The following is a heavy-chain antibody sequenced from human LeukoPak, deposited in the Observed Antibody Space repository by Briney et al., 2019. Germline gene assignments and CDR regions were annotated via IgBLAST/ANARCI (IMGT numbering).Heavy chain of an antibody. J-gene: IGHJ4*02. CDR1: GYTFSSYW. Sequence: GGTLRLSCAASGYTFSSYWMSWVRRAPGRGLEWVANIKKDGSEKYYVDSVKGRFTISRDNAKNSLYLQLNSLRAEDTAVYYCARQGVTAAADYWGQGTLVTVSS. V-gene: IGHV3-7*01. D-gene: IGHD6-13*01. CDR2: IKKDGSEK. CDR3: ARQGVTAAADY.